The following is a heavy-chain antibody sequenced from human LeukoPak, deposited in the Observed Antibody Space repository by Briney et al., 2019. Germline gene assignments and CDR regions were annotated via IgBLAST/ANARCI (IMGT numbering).Heavy chain of an antibody. D-gene: IGHD2-2*01. CDR3: GHCTTTSCYAGGH. Sequence: GGSLRLSCAVSGFTFSSYSMNWVRQAPGKGLEWVSSISSSSTYIYYADLVKGRFTISRDNAKNSLYLQMNSLSAEDTAVYYCGHCTTTSCYAGGHWGQGTLVTVSS. CDR1: GFTFSSYS. CDR2: ISSSSTYI. V-gene: IGHV3-21*01. J-gene: IGHJ4*02.